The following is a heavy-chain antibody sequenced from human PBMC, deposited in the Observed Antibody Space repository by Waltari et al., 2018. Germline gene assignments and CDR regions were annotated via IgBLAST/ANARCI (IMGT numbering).Heavy chain of an antibody. CDR1: GFTFSSYS. CDR2: ISSSSSYI. V-gene: IGHV3-21*01. CDR3: ARGVEIAAAAHDY. D-gene: IGHD6-13*01. J-gene: IGHJ4*02. Sequence: SGFTFSSYSMNWVRQAPGKGLEWVSSISSSSSYIYYADSVKGRFTISRDNAKNSLYLQMNSLRAEDTAVYYCARGVEIAAAAHDYWGQGTLVTVSS.